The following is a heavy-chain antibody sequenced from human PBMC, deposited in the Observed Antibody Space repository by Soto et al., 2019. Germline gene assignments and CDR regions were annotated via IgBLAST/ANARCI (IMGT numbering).Heavy chain of an antibody. Sequence: EVQLVESGGGLVKPGGSLRLSCAASGFTFSSYSMNWVRQAPGKGLEWVSSISSSSSYIYYADSVKGRFTISRDNAKNSLYLQMTSLRAEDTAVYYCARYVSYYGSGSSIDYWGQGTLVTVSS. CDR2: ISSSSSYI. J-gene: IGHJ4*02. CDR3: ARYVSYYGSGSSIDY. D-gene: IGHD3-10*01. V-gene: IGHV3-21*01. CDR1: GFTFSSYS.